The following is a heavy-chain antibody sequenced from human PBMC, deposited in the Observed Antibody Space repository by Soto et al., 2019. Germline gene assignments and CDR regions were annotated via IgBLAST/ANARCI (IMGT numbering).Heavy chain of an antibody. CDR2: ISYDGSNK. Sequence: GGSLRLSCAASGFTFSSYAMHWVRQAPGKGLEWVAVISYDGSNKYYADSVKGRFTISRDNSKNTLYLQMNSLRAEDTAVYYCASPDFWSGYSPRDWFDPWGQGTLVTVSS. J-gene: IGHJ5*02. V-gene: IGHV3-30-3*01. CDR3: ASPDFWSGYSPRDWFDP. D-gene: IGHD3-3*01. CDR1: GFTFSSYA.